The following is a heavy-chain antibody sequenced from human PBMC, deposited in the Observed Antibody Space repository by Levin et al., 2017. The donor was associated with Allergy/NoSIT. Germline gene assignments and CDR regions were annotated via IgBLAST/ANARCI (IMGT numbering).Heavy chain of an antibody. CDR1: GFTFSGIS. D-gene: IGHD3-3*01. Sequence: PGESLKISCAASGFTFSGISMNWVRQAPGKGLEWVSSISSDSGYIFYADSVKGRFTISRDNAEGALYLQLGSLRAEDTALYYCTRSLMAARITRASDIWGQGTMVIVSS. J-gene: IGHJ3*02. V-gene: IGHV3-21*01. CDR2: ISSDSGYI. CDR3: TRSLMAARITRASDI.